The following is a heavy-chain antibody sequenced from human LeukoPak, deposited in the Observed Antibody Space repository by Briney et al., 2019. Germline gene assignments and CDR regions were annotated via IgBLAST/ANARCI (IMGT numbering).Heavy chain of an antibody. CDR2: IKQDGSEK. CDR1: GFTFSSYW. V-gene: IGHV3-7*01. CDR3: ARAPGEGWFDP. Sequence: PGGSLRLSCAASGFTFSSYWMSWVRQAPGKGLEWVASIKQDGSEKYYVASVKGRFTISRDNAKNSLYLQMTRLRAEDTALYYCARAPGEGWFDPWGQGSLVTVSP. D-gene: IGHD4-17*01. J-gene: IGHJ5*02.